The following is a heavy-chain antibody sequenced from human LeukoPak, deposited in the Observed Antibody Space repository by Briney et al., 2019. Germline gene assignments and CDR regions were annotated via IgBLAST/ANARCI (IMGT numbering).Heavy chain of an antibody. CDR1: GGSISSYY. J-gene: IGHJ4*02. CDR2: IYYSGST. Sequence: SETLSLTCTVSGGSISSYYWSWIRQPPGKGLEWIGYIYYSGSTNYNPSLKSRVTISVDTSKNQFSLKLSSVTAADTAVYYCAGASLFVGAMLVDXXGXGTXVTVSS. CDR3: AGASLFVGAMLVDX. V-gene: IGHV4-59*01. D-gene: IGHD3-16*01.